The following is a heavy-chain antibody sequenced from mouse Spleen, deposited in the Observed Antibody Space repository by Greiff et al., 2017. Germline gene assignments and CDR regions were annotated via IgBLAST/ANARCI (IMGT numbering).Heavy chain of an antibody. V-gene: IGHV1-69*01. J-gene: IGHJ3*01. D-gene: IGHD2-1*01. Sequence: QVQLQQSGAELVMPGASVKLSCKASGYTFTSYWMHWVKQRPGQGLEWIGEIDPSDSYTNYNQKFKGKATLTVDKSSSTAYMQLSSLTSEDSAVYYCAGLLWAYWGQGTLVTVSA. CDR1: GYTFTSYW. CDR3: AGLLWAY. CDR2: IDPSDSYT.